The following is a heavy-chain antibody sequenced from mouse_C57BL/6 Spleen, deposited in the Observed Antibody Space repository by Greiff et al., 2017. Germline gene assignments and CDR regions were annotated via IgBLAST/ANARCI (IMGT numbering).Heavy chain of an antibody. CDR3: AVEVL. Sequence: QVHVKQPGAELVRPGSSVKLSCKASGYTFTSYWMDWVKQRPGQGLEWIGNIYPSDSETHYNQKFKDKATLTVDKASSTAYMQLSSLTSEDSAVYYCAVEVLWGQGTSVTVSS. J-gene: IGHJ4*01. V-gene: IGHV1-61*01. CDR1: GYTFTSYW. CDR2: IYPSDSET.